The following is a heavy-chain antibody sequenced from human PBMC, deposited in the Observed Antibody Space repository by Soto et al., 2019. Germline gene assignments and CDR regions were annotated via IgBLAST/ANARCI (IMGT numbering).Heavy chain of an antibody. Sequence: GGSLRLSCAASGFTFSSHGMHWVRQAPGKGLEWVAVIWFDGSNKYYADSVKGRFTISRDNSKNTLYLQMNSLRAEDTAVYYCSRDRGYSGYDSPRYYYGMDVWGQGTTVTVSS. CDR1: GFTFSSHG. D-gene: IGHD5-12*01. CDR3: SRDRGYSGYDSPRYYYGMDV. V-gene: IGHV3-33*01. J-gene: IGHJ6*02. CDR2: IWFDGSNK.